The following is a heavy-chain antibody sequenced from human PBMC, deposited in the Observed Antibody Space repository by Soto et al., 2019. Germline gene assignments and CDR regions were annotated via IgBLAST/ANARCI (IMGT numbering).Heavy chain of an antibody. D-gene: IGHD3-10*01. V-gene: IGHV5-51*01. CDR2: INPRGSDT. CDR3: ARQGHYYGSGSYYYDY. Sequence: PGESLKISCQGSGYSFTNYWIAWVCQMPGKGLEWMGIINPRGSDTRYSPSFQGQVTISADKSISTAYLQWSSLKASDTAMYYCARQGHYYGSGSYYYDYWGQGTLVTVSS. CDR1: GYSFTNYW. J-gene: IGHJ4*02.